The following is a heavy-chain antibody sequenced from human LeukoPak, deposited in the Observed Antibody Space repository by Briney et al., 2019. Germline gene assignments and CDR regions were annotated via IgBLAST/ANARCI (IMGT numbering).Heavy chain of an antibody. V-gene: IGHV4-34*01. CDR2: INHSGST. CDR3: ARDVPVVVAPTPRPSSNWFDP. J-gene: IGHJ5*02. D-gene: IGHD2-15*01. CDR1: GGSFSGYY. Sequence: KPSETLSLTCAVYGGSFSGYYWSWIRQPPGKGLEWIGEINHSGSTNYNPSLKSRVTISVDTSKNQFSLKLSSVTAADTAVYYCARDVPVVVAPTPRPSSNWFDPWGQGTLVTVSS.